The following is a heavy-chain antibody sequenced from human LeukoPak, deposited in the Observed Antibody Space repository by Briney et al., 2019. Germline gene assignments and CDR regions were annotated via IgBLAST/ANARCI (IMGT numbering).Heavy chain of an antibody. J-gene: IGHJ5*02. V-gene: IGHV3-21*01. CDR3: ARPPGIAVAGGWFDP. CDR1: GFTFSSYS. D-gene: IGHD6-19*01. CDR2: ISSSSSYI. Sequence: GGSLRLSCAASGFTFSSYSMNWVRQAPGKGLEWVSSISSSSSYIYYADSVKGRFTISRDNAKNSLYLQMNSLRAEDTAVYYCARPPGIAVAGGWFDPWGQGTLVTVSS.